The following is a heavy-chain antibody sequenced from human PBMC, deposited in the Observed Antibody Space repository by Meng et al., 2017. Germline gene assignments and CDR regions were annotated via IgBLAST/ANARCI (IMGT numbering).Heavy chain of an antibody. V-gene: IGHV3-49*03. D-gene: IGHD5-24*01. CDR2: IRSKAYGGTT. CDR1: GFTFGDYA. CDR3: TGGYNTVRDY. Sequence: GESLKISCPASGFTFGDYAMSWFRQAPGKGLEWVGFIRSKAYGGTTEYAASVKGRFTISRDDSKSIAYLQMNSLKTEDTALYYCTGGYNTVRDYWGQGTLVTVSS. J-gene: IGHJ4*02.